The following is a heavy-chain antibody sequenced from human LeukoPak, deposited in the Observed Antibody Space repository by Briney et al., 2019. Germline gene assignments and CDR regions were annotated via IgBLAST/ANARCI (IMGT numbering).Heavy chain of an antibody. CDR3: ARDDGIGSGSYSFDY. V-gene: IGHV1-18*01. Sequence: GASVKVSCKASGYTFNTYGISWVRQAPGQGLEWMGWISVYSGDTKYARKLQGRVTMTTDTSTSTAYMELRSLTSDDTAIYYCARDDGIGSGSYSFDYWGQGTLVTVSS. J-gene: IGHJ4*02. D-gene: IGHD3-10*01. CDR1: GYTFNTYG. CDR2: ISVYSGDT.